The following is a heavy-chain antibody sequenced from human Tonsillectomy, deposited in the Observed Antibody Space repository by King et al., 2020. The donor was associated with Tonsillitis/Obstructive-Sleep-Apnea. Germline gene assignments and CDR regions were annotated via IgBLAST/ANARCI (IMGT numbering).Heavy chain of an antibody. Sequence: QLVQSGAEVKKPGASVKVSCKASGYTFTSYYMHWVRQAPGQGLEWMGIINPSGGSTSYAQKFQGRVTMTRDTSTSTVYVELSSLRSEDTAVYYCAREPPGGYGEYYFDYWGQGTLVTVSS. D-gene: IGHD4-17*01. J-gene: IGHJ4*02. V-gene: IGHV1-46*01. CDR1: GYTFTSYY. CDR2: INPSGGST. CDR3: AREPPGGYGEYYFDY.